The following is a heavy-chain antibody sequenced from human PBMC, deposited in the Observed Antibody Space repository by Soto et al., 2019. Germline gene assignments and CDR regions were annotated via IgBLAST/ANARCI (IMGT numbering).Heavy chain of an antibody. V-gene: IGHV1-69*01. CDR1: GGTFSSYA. D-gene: IGHD2-2*01. J-gene: IGHJ6*02. Sequence: QVQLVQSGAEVKKPGSSVKVSCKASGGTFSSYAISWVRQAPGQGLEWMGGIIPIFGTANYAQKFQDRVTITADESTSTAYMELSSLRSEDTAVYYCARVPPYCSSTSCYEDYYYGMDVWGQGTTVTVSS. CDR3: ARVPPYCSSTSCYEDYYYGMDV. CDR2: IIPIFGTA.